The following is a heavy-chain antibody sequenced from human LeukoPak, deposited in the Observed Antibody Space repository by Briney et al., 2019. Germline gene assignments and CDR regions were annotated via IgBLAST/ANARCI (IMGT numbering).Heavy chain of an antibody. D-gene: IGHD4-17*01. CDR3: AREGVYGDYVFDY. CDR1: GGSISSGDYY. V-gene: IGHV4-30-4*02. J-gene: IGHJ4*02. Sequence: PSETLSLTCTVSGGSISSGDYYWSWIRQPPGKGLEWIGYIYYSGSTYYNPSLKSRVTISVDTSKNQFSLKLSSVTAADTAVYYCAREGVYGDYVFDYWGQGTLVTVSS. CDR2: IYYSGST.